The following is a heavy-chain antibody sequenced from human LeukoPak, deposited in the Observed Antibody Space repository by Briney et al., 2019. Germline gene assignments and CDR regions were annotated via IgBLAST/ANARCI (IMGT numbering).Heavy chain of an antibody. CDR3: ARGGRIVVVPAAMLTKYNWFDP. D-gene: IGHD2-2*01. J-gene: IGHJ5*02. V-gene: IGHV4-34*01. CDR1: GGSFSGYY. CDR2: INHSGST. Sequence: SETLSLTCAVYGGSFSGYYWSWIRQPPGNGLEWIGEINHSGSTNYNPSLKSRVTISVDTSKNQFSLKLSSVTAADTAVYYCARGGRIVVVPAAMLTKYNWFDPWGQGTLVTVSS.